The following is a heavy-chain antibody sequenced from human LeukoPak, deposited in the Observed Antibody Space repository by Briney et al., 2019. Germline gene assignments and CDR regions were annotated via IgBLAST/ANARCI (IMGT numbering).Heavy chain of an antibody. J-gene: IGHJ4*02. V-gene: IGHV3-23*01. CDR3: TKGSYYDNSGRAYFDY. CDR1: GFTFTSYA. D-gene: IGHD3-22*01. CDR2: ISASGATT. Sequence: QSGGSLRLSCAASGFTFTSYAMNWVRQAPGKGLEWVSVISASGATTDYADSVKGRFTISRDNSKNTLYLQMNSLRAEDTAVHYCTKGSYYDNSGRAYFDYWGQGTLVTVSS.